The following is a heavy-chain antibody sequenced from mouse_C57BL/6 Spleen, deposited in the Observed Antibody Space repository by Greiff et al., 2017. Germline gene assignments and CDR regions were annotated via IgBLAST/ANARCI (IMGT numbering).Heavy chain of an antibody. V-gene: IGHV14-3*01. CDR1: GFNIKNTY. Sequence: EVQLQQSVAELVRPGASVKLSCTASGFNIKNTYMHWVKQRPEQGLEWIGRIDPANGNTKYAPKFQGTATLTADTSSNTAYLQLSSLTSLDTAIYYCARWVYSIVPGAMDYWGQGTSVTVSS. J-gene: IGHJ4*01. CDR2: IDPANGNT. D-gene: IGHD2-12*01. CDR3: ARWVYSIVPGAMDY.